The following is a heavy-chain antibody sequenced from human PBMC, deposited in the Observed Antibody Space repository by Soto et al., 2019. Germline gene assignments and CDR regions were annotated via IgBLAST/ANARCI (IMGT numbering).Heavy chain of an antibody. J-gene: IGHJ6*02. CDR1: GGTFSSYA. Sequence: AVKVSCKASGGTFSSYAISWVRQAPGQGLEWMGGIIPIFGTANYAQKFQGRVTITADESTSTAYMELSSLRSEDTAVYYCARGLTGTGYYYGMDVWGQGTTVTVSS. CDR2: IIPIFGTA. V-gene: IGHV1-69*13. CDR3: ARGLTGTGYYYGMDV. D-gene: IGHD1-7*01.